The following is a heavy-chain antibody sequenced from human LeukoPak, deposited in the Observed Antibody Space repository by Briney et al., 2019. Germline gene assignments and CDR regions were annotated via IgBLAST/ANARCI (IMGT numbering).Heavy chain of an antibody. Sequence: GASVKISCKASGYTFTSHHVHWVRQAPGQGLEWMGIINPSGGSTNYARKLQGRVTMTRDTSTSTAYMELRSLRSDDTAVYYCARQGYYGSSGFDPWGQGTLVTVSS. D-gene: IGHD3-10*01. CDR2: INPSGGST. CDR1: GYTFTSHH. J-gene: IGHJ5*02. V-gene: IGHV1-46*01. CDR3: ARQGYYGSSGFDP.